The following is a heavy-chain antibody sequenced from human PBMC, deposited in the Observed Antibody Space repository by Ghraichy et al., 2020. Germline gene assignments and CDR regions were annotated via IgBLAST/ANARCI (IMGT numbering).Heavy chain of an antibody. CDR3: ARGGSSCCLFNAFDI. Sequence: GGSLRLSGAVSGFAFSKDKMSRVRQALGKGLEWLSYISIIGSSIYYTDSVKGRFTISRDNAKNSLYLQMNSLRAEDTAVYYCARGGSSCCLFNAFDIWGQWTMVTVSS. CDR1: GFAFSKDK. D-gene: IGHD6-19*01. V-gene: IGHV3-48*03. CDR2: ISIIGSSI. J-gene: IGHJ3*02.